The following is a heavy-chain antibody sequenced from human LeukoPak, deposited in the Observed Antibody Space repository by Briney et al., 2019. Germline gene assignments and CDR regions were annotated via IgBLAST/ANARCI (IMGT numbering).Heavy chain of an antibody. CDR3: AKGAGPPWFDP. J-gene: IGHJ5*02. CDR2: IYYSGST. V-gene: IGHV4-30-4*07. Sequence: SETLSLTCAVSGGSISSGGYSWSWIRQPPGKGLEWIGYIYYSGSTYYNPSLKSRVTISIDTSRNQFSMNLNSVTAADTAVYYCAKGAGPPWFDPWAREPWSPSPQ. CDR1: GGSISSGGYS. D-gene: IGHD6-19*01.